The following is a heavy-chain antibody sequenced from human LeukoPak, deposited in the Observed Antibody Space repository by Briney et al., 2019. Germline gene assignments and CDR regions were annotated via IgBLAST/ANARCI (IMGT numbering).Heavy chain of an antibody. Sequence: PGRSLRLSCAASGFTFSSYAMHWVRQAPGKGLEWVAVISYDGSNKYYADSVKGRFTISRDNSKNTLYLQMNSLRAEDTAVYYCARENYYDSSGYLIDYWGQGTLVTVSS. D-gene: IGHD3-22*01. V-gene: IGHV3-30*04. CDR3: ARENYYDSSGYLIDY. CDR1: GFTFSSYA. J-gene: IGHJ4*02. CDR2: ISYDGSNK.